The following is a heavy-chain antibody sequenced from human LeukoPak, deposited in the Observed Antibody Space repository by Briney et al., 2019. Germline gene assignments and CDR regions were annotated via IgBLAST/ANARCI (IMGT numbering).Heavy chain of an antibody. J-gene: IGHJ3*02. Sequence: PGGSLRLSCAASGFTFSSYAMSWVRQAPGKGLEWVSAISGSGGSTYYADSVKGRFTISRDNSKNTLYLQMNSLRAEDTAVYYCAGGSVGRYRPPDIWGQGTMVTVSS. CDR3: AGGSVGRYRPPDI. D-gene: IGHD3/OR15-3a*01. CDR1: GFTFSSYA. CDR2: ISGSGGST. V-gene: IGHV3-23*01.